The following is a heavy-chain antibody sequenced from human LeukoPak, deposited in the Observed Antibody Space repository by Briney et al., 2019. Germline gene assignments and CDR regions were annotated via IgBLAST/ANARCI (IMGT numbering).Heavy chain of an antibody. D-gene: IGHD3-22*01. Sequence: PGGSLRLSCAASGFTFSSYWMSWLRQAPGKGLEWVANINQGGSEKYYVDSVKGRFSISRDNAKSSLYLQMTTLRADDTAVYYCARDRALYDSRRGYYYTDDDYWGQGTLVTVSS. V-gene: IGHV3-7*01. CDR1: GFTFSSYW. CDR3: ARDRALYDSRRGYYYTDDDY. J-gene: IGHJ4*02. CDR2: INQGGSEK.